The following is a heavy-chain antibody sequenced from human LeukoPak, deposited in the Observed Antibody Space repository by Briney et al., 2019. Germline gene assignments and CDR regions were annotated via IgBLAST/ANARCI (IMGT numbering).Heavy chain of an antibody. CDR3: ASGRAVVVPTPIALFDP. CDR2: IYYSGSA. CDR1: GGSISSSSYY. Sequence: SETLSLTCTVSGGSISSSSYYWGWIRQPPGKGLEWIGSIYYSGSAYFTPSLKSRVTISVDTSKNQFSLKLSSVTAADTAVYYCASGRAVVVPTPIALFDPWGQGTLVTVSS. D-gene: IGHD2-2*01. J-gene: IGHJ5*02. V-gene: IGHV4-39*01.